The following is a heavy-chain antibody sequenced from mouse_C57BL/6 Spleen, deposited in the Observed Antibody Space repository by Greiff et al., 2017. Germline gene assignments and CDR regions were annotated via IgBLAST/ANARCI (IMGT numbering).Heavy chain of an antibody. V-gene: IGHV5-9-1*02. D-gene: IGHD2-1*01. CDR1: GFTFSSYA. Sequence: EVKLVESGEGLAKPGGSLKLSCAASGFTFSSYAMSWVRQTPEKRLEWVAYISSGGDYIYYADTVKGRFTISRDNARNTLYLQMSSLKSEDTAMYYCTRGPDFYGNYGAMDYWGQGTSVTVSS. CDR2: ISSGGDYI. CDR3: TRGPDFYGNYGAMDY. J-gene: IGHJ4*01.